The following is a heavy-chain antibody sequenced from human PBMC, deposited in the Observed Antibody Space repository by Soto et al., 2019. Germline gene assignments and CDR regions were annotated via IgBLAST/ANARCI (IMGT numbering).Heavy chain of an antibody. CDR3: TRSDGDPNYFDY. D-gene: IGHD4-17*01. Sequence: QVQLQESGPGLVKPSQTLSLTCTVSGGSISSGGYYWSWIRQHPGKGLEWIGYIYYSGSTYYNPSLKSRVTISVDTSKNQFSLKLSSVTVADTAVYYCTRSDGDPNYFDYWGQGTLVTVSS. CDR1: GGSISSGGYY. V-gene: IGHV4-31*03. CDR2: IYYSGST. J-gene: IGHJ4*02.